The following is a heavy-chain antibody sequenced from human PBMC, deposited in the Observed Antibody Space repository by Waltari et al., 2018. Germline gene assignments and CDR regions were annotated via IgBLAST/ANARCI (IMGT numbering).Heavy chain of an antibody. CDR3: ARTKGSGWASFDY. Sequence: QVQLQQWGAGLLKPSETLSLTCAVYGGSFSGYYWSWIRQPPGKGLEWIGEINHSGSTNYNPSLKSRVTISVDTSKNQFSLKLSAVTAADTAVYYCARTKGSGWASFDYWGQGTLVTVSS. CDR2: INHSGST. V-gene: IGHV4-34*01. J-gene: IGHJ4*02. CDR1: GGSFSGYY. D-gene: IGHD6-19*01.